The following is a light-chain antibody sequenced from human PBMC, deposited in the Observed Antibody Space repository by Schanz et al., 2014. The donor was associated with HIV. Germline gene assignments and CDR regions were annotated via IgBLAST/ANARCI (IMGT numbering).Light chain of an antibody. Sequence: QSALTQPASVSGSPGQSITISCTGTSSDVGVYNYVSWYQQHPGKAPKLMIYDVSKRPSGVPDRFSGSKSGNTASLTISGLQAEDEADYYCSSYAGSNNLVFGGGTKLTVL. V-gene: IGLV2-8*01. CDR3: SSYAGSNNLV. CDR2: DVS. CDR1: SSDVGVYNY. J-gene: IGLJ2*01.